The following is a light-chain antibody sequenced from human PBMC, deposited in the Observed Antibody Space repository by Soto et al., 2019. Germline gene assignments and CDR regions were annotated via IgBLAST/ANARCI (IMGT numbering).Light chain of an antibody. J-gene: IGKJ3*01. CDR2: GAS. CDR3: QEYNNWAPT. Sequence: MTQPLATLYDSTGERATLYSRASQSVSSNLAWYQQKPGQAPRLLIYGASTRATGIPARFSGSGSGTEFTLTISSLQSEDFAVYYCQEYNNWAPTFGPGGKVDI. CDR1: QSVSSN. V-gene: IGKV3-15*01.